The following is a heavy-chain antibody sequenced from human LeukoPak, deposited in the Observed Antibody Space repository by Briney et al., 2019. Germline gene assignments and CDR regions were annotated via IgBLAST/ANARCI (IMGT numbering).Heavy chain of an antibody. CDR3: ARGPPADYYDSSGYPDAFDI. CDR1: GGSISSGGYY. D-gene: IGHD3-22*01. CDR2: IYYSGST. V-gene: IGHV4-31*03. J-gene: IGHJ3*02. Sequence: PSETLSLTCTVSGGSISSGGYYWSWIRQHPGKGPEWIGYIYYSGSTYYNPSLKSRVTISVDTSKNQFSLKLSSVTAADTAVYYCARGPPADYYDSSGYPDAFDIWGQGTMVTVSS.